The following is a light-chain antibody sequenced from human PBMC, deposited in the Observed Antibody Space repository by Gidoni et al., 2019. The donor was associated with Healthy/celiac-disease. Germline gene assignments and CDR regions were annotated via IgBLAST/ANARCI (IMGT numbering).Light chain of an antibody. Sequence: EIVLTPSSAPLSLSPGERATLSCRASQSVSSYLAWYQQKPGQAPRLLIYDASNRATGIPARFSGSGSGTDCTLTISSLEPEDFAVYYCQQRSNWPLTFGGGTKVEIK. CDR2: DAS. CDR1: QSVSSY. CDR3: QQRSNWPLT. J-gene: IGKJ4*01. V-gene: IGKV3-11*01.